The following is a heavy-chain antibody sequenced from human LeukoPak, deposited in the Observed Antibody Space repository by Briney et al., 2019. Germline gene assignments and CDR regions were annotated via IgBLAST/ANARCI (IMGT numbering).Heavy chain of an antibody. Sequence: TGGSLRLSCAASGFTFSSYEMNWVRQAPGKGLEWVSYISSSGSTIYYADSVKGRFTISRDNAKNSLYLQMNSLRAEDTAVYYCARGGHYAWFDPWGQGTLVTVSS. CDR3: ARGGHYAWFDP. J-gene: IGHJ5*02. D-gene: IGHD3-16*01. CDR2: ISSSGSTI. CDR1: GFTFSSYE. V-gene: IGHV3-48*03.